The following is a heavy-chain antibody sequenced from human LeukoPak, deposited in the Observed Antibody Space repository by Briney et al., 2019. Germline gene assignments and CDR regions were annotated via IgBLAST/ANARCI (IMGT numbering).Heavy chain of an antibody. V-gene: IGHV3-48*03. CDR3: ALLAVASDFDY. Sequence: PGGSPSLSCAVSGFPFSVYEMNWVRQAPGKGLEWVSNIGSSGAIRHYADSVKGRFSISRDNAENSLFLQMNSLRVEDTGIYYCALLAVASDFDYWGQGALVTVSS. J-gene: IGHJ4*02. CDR2: IGSSGAIR. CDR1: GFPFSVYE. D-gene: IGHD6-19*01.